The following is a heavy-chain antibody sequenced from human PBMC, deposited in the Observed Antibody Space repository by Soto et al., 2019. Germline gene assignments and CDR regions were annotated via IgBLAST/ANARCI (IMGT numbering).Heavy chain of an antibody. CDR2: MNPNSGNT. CDR1: GYTFTIYD. CDR3: VLTYCGYEYVYYYYYMDV. D-gene: IGHD5-12*01. V-gene: IGHV1-8*01. J-gene: IGHJ6*03. Sequence: ASVKVACKASGYTFTIYDINWVLQATGQGLEWMGWMNPNSGNTGYAQKFQGRVTMTRNTSISTAYMELSSLRSEDTAAYYCVLTYCGYEYVYYYYYMDVWGKGTTVTVSS.